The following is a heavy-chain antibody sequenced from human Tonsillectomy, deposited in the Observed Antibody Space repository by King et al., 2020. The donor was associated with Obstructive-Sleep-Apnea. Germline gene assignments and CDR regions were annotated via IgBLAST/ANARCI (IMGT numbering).Heavy chain of an antibody. J-gene: IGHJ5*02. CDR2: IYFTWSS. CDR1: GGPISSSNYY. V-gene: IGHV4-39*07. CDR3: AREGLSNWFDP. Sequence: LQLQESGPGLVKPSETLSLTCTVSGGPISSSNYYWGWVRQPPGKGLEWIGSIYFTWSSYYNPSLKSRVTISVDTSQNQFSLKLSSVTAADTAVYYCAREGLSNWFDPWGQGTLVTVSS. D-gene: IGHD4/OR15-4a*01.